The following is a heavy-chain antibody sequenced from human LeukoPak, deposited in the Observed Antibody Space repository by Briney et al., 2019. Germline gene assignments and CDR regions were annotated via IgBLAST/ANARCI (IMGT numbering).Heavy chain of an antibody. V-gene: IGHV3-9*01. J-gene: IGHJ4*02. CDR2: VSWNSGSI. D-gene: IGHD3-22*01. CDR1: GFTFDDYA. Sequence: GGSLTLSCAASGFTFDDYAMHWVRQAPGKGLEWVAGVSWNSGSIVYADSVKGRFTISRDNAKNSLYLQMNSLRAEDTALYYCAKADYYDSSGYYGGGGGGYFDYWGQGTLVTVSS. CDR3: AKADYYDSSGYYGGGGGGYFDY.